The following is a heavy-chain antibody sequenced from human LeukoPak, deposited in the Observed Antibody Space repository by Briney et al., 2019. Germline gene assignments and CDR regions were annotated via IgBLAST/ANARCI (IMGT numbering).Heavy chain of an antibody. D-gene: IGHD4-11*01. Sequence: ASVKISCKASGYTFRGNYIHWLRQAPGQGLEWMGWIDANNGDAKSAQKFQGRVTMSRDTSISTAYMDLSSLSPDDAAVYYCARDPSSVTLYFFDYWGQGTLVTVSS. V-gene: IGHV1-2*02. CDR2: IDANNGDA. CDR1: GYTFRGNY. J-gene: IGHJ4*02. CDR3: ARDPSSVTLYFFDY.